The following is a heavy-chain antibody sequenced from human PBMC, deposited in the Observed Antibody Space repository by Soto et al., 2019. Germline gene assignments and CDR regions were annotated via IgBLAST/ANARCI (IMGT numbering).Heavy chain of an antibody. CDR1: GVSLSTSGLG. V-gene: IGHV2-5*01. D-gene: IGHD6-19*01. CDR3: AHRPSGWYLFDY. CDR2: IYWNDDK. Sequence: QITLKESGPTLVRPTQTLTLTCTFSGVSLSTSGLGVGWIRQPPGKALEWLALIYWNDDKRYSPSLKARLTITKDTSNNQVVLTMTNMDPVDTATYYCAHRPSGWYLFDYWGQGTLVTVSS. J-gene: IGHJ4*02.